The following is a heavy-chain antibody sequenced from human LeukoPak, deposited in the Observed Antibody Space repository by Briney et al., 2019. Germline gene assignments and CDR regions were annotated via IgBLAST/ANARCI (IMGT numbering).Heavy chain of an antibody. CDR2: IYYSGST. CDR1: GGSISSYF. Sequence: SSETLSLTCTVSGGSISSYFWSWIRQPPGMGLEWIGYIYYSGSTNYNPSLKSRVTISVDTSKNQFSLKLSSVTAADTAVYYCAGTRYCSSASCQNTAPWGQGTLVTVSS. CDR3: AGTRYCSSASCQNTAP. J-gene: IGHJ5*02. V-gene: IGHV4-59*08. D-gene: IGHD2-2*01.